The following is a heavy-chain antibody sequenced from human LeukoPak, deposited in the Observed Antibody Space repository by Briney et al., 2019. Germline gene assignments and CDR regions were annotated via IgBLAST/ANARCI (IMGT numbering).Heavy chain of an antibody. D-gene: IGHD6-25*01. CDR1: GFSFNNYR. J-gene: IGHJ4*02. CDR2: IKQDGSEK. CDR3: VRGPHIAATSY. Sequence: PGGSLRLSCVAPGFSFNNYRMTWVRQAPGKGLEWVANIKQDGSEKQYVDSVKGRFAISRDNAKKSLYLQINTLRAEDTAVYYCVRGPHIAATSYWGQGTLVTVSS. V-gene: IGHV3-7*03.